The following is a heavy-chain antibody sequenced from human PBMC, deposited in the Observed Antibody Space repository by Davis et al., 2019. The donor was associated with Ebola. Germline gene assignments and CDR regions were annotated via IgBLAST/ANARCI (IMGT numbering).Heavy chain of an antibody. CDR3: ARDRYSSGYRGYYYGMDV. V-gene: IGHV4-59*01. D-gene: IGHD6-19*01. Sequence: SETLSLTCTVSGGSISSYYWSWIRQPPGKGLEWIGYIDYSGSPNYNPPLKSRVTISVDTSKNQFSLKLSSVTAADTAVYYCARDRYSSGYRGYYYGMDVWGKGTTVTVSS. CDR2: IDYSGSP. CDR1: GGSISSYY. J-gene: IGHJ6*04.